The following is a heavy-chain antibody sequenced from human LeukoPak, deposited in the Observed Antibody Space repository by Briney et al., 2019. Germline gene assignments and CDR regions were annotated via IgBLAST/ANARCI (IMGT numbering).Heavy chain of an antibody. CDR1: GFIISDYA. V-gene: IGHV3-74*03. CDR3: ASRWWYFDL. J-gene: IGHJ2*01. Sequence: PGGSLRLSCSASGFIISDYAMHWVRQAPGKGLVWVSRINSDGSSTTYADSVKGRFTISRDNAKNTLYLQMNSLRAEDTALYYCASRWWYFDLWGRGTLVTVSS. D-gene: IGHD6-13*01. CDR2: INSDGSST.